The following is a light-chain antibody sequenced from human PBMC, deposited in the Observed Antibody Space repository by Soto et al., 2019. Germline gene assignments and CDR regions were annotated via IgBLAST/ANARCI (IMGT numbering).Light chain of an antibody. CDR1: SSDVGGYNL. J-gene: IGLJ1*01. CDR2: DVS. V-gene: IGLV2-11*01. CDR3: YSYAGSYTFYV. Sequence: QSALTQPRSVSGSPGQSVTISYTGTSSDVGGYNLVSWYQQHPGKAPKLMIYDVSKRPSGVPDRFSGSKSGNTASLTISGLQAEDEADYYCYSYAGSYTFYVFGTGTKLTVL.